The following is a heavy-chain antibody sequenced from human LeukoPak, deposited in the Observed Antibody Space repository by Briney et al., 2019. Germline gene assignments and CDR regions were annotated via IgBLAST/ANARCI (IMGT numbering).Heavy chain of an antibody. CDR1: GYSFTSYW. CDR2: IYHDDSDT. D-gene: IGHD3-22*01. J-gene: IGHJ3*02. Sequence: GESLKISCKGSGYSFTSYWIGWVRQMPGKGLEWMGIIYHDDSDTRFSPSFQGQVTISADKSISTAYLQWSGLKASDTAMYYCARHTYYYDSSGFYAFDIWGQGTMVTVSS. V-gene: IGHV5-51*01. CDR3: ARHTYYYDSSGFYAFDI.